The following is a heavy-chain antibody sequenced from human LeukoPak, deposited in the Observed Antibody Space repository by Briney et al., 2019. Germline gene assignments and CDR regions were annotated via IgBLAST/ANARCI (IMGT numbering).Heavy chain of an antibody. CDR2: IYYSGRT. CDR3: ARQRAWFGEWAFDP. CDR1: GGSIGSTTYY. D-gene: IGHD3-10*01. Sequence: PSETLSLTCTVSGGSIGSTTYYWGWLRQPPGKGLEWIGSIYYSGRTYYNPSLKSRVTISVDTSKNQFSLKLSSVTAADTAVYFCARQRAWFGEWAFDPWGQGTLVTVSS. V-gene: IGHV4-39*01. J-gene: IGHJ5*02.